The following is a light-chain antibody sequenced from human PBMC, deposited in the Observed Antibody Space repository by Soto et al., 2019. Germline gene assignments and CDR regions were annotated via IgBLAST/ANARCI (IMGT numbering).Light chain of an antibody. CDR2: GAS. CDR1: QGIASW. V-gene: IGKV1-12*01. Sequence: DIQMTQSPSSVSASVGDRVTITCRASQGIASWLAWYQLKPGKAPKLLIYGASTLQTGVPSRFSGSVSGTDFTLIISSLQPEDFAIYYCQQTYTTPEITFGQGTRLDIK. CDR3: QQTYTTPEIT. J-gene: IGKJ5*01.